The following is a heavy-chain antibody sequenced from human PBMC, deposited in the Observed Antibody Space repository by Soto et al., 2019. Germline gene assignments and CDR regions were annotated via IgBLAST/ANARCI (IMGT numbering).Heavy chain of an antibody. CDR1: GFTFRSYW. CDR3: ARYKNVYDFFGADDAFDI. Sequence: EVQLVESGGGLVQPGGSLRLSCAASGFTFRSYWMSWVRQAPGKGLEWVASIKQDGSDKYYVESVKGRFTISRDNAENSVDLLMTTLRAEDTAVYYCARYKNVYDFFGADDAFDIWGQGTMVTVSS. D-gene: IGHD3-3*01. J-gene: IGHJ3*02. V-gene: IGHV3-7*05. CDR2: IKQDGSDK.